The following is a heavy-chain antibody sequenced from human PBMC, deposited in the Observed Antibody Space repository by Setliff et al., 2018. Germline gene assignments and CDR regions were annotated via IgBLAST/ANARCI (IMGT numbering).Heavy chain of an antibody. D-gene: IGHD3-10*01. V-gene: IGHV4-61*08. Sequence: KPSETLSLTCTVSGGSISSGDYYWSWIRQPPGKGLEWIGYIYHSGSTNYNPSLKSRVTMSVDTSKNQFSLKLSSVTAADTAVYYCARGIITMVRGVITFSYYFDYWGQGTLVTVSS. CDR2: IYHSGST. J-gene: IGHJ4*02. CDR1: GGSISSGDYY. CDR3: ARGIITMVRGVITFSYYFDY.